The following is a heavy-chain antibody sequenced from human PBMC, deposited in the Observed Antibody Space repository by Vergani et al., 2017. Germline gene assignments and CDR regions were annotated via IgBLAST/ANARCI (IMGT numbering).Heavy chain of an antibody. CDR2: ISGPGLST. Sequence: EVHLLESGGGLVQSGGSLRLSCAASGFTFSNSAVSWVRQAPGRGLAWVSSISGPGLSTYYADSVKGRFSISRDNSKNTVFLQMHSLRAEDTAIYYCVKEKRDLRSYFFDSWVDGIVVTVSS. D-gene: IGHD5-24*01. V-gene: IGHV3-23*01. CDR1: GFTFSNSA. CDR3: VKEKRDLRSYFFDS. J-gene: IGHJ4*01.